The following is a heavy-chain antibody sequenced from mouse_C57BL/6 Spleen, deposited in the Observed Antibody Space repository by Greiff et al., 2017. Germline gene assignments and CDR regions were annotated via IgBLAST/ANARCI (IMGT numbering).Heavy chain of an antibody. CDR2: IDPETGGT. J-gene: IGHJ2*01. CDR3: TRSSYYGYFDY. CDR1: GYTFTDYE. V-gene: IGHV1-15*01. Sequence: QVQLQQSGAELVRPGASVTLSCKASGYTFTDYEMHRVKQTPVHGLEWIGAIDPETGGTAYNQKFKGKAILTADKSSSTAYMELRSLTSEDSAVYYCTRSSYYGYFDYWGQGTTLTVSS. D-gene: IGHD1-1*01.